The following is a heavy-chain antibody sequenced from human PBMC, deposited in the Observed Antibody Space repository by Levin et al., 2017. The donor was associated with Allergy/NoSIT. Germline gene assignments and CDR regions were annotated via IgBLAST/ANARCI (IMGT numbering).Heavy chain of an antibody. CDR3: GKDPNGDYIGAFDF. D-gene: IGHD4-11*01. V-gene: IGHV3-23*01. Sequence: GGSLRLSCAGSGFTFTNYAMTWVRQAPGKGLEWVSSITGSGSGTSYGDSVKGRFIISRDNSKNTLFLQMNSLRVDDTAIYFCGKDPNGDYIGAFDFGGQGTMVTVSS. J-gene: IGHJ3*01. CDR2: ITGSGSGT. CDR1: GFTFTNYA.